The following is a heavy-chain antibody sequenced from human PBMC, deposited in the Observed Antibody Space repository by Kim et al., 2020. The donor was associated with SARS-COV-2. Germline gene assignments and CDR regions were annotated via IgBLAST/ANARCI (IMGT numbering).Heavy chain of an antibody. Sequence: DSVKGRFTVSRDSAKSTLYLQMNFLRADDTAVYFCARESTTSSTRAFDIWGQGTVVTVSS. J-gene: IGHJ3*02. D-gene: IGHD6-6*01. V-gene: IGHV3-74*01. CDR3: ARESTTSSTRAFDI.